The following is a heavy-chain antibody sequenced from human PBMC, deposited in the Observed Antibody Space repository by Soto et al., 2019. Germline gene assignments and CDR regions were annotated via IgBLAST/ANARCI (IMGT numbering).Heavy chain of an antibody. CDR3: ARGESVVGDY. Sequence: QVQLVQSGAEEKKPGASVKVSCKASGYTFTSYAMHWVRQAPGQRLEWMGWINAGNGNTKCSQKFQDRVTITRDTSASKAYMELSSLRSEDTDVYYCARGESVVGDYWGQGTLVTGSS. V-gene: IGHV1-3*05. D-gene: IGHD2-15*01. CDR2: INAGNGNT. CDR1: GYTFTSYA. J-gene: IGHJ4*02.